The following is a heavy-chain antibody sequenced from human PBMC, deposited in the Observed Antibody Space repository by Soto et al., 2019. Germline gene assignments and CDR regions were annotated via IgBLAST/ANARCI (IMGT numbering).Heavy chain of an antibody. Sequence: QVQLLQSGAGVKKPGASVKVACKASGDTFTANYIHCGRQAPGQGFEWMGCINPKSGGTKYPQKFQGRVTMTRNTSLSTVYMTLTRLTSDDTAVYYCARDLAKGGGSAGFDYWGQGTLVTVSS. CDR2: INPKSGGT. CDR3: ARDLAKGGGSAGFDY. J-gene: IGHJ4*02. V-gene: IGHV1-2*02. CDR1: GDTFTANY. D-gene: IGHD1-26*01.